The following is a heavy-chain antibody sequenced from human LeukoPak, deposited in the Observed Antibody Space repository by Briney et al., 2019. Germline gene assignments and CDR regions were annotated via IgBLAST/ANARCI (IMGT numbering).Heavy chain of an antibody. CDR2: INHDGSGK. CDR3: AKDPLSGYDILTGPNWFDP. D-gene: IGHD3-9*01. CDR1: GFSFSAYW. J-gene: IGHJ5*02. Sequence: GGSLRLSCGVSGFSFSAYWMTWVRQAPGKGLEWVASINHDGSGKYYVDSVKGRFTISRDNAKNSLYLQMNSLRAEDTALYYCAKDPLSGYDILTGPNWFDPWGQGTLVTVSS. V-gene: IGHV3-7*03.